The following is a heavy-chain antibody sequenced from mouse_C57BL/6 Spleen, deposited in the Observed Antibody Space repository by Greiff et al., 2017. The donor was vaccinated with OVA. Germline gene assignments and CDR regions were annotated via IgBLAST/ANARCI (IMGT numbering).Heavy chain of an antibody. V-gene: IGHV1-82*01. D-gene: IGHD1-1*01. J-gene: IGHJ2*01. CDR1: GYAFSSSW. Sequence: VQLQQSGPELVKPGASVKISCKASGYAFSSSWMNWVKQRPGKGLEWIGRIYPGDGDTNYNGKFKGKATLTADKSSSTAYMQLSSLTSEDSAVYFCARWYYGSSYYFDYGGQGTTLTVSS. CDR3: ARWYYGSSYYFDY. CDR2: IYPGDGDT.